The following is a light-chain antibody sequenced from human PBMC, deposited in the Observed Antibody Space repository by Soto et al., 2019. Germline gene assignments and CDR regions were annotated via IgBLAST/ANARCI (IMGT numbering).Light chain of an antibody. Sequence: QSALTQPASVSGSPGQSITISCTGTSSDVGGYDFVSWYQQYPGKAPKLMIYAVSNRPSGVSNRFSGSMSGNTASLTISGLKAEDEADYFCNSYTNSHGVVFGGGTKLTVL. CDR1: SSDVGGYDF. CDR3: NSYTNSHGVV. CDR2: AVS. V-gene: IGLV2-14*03. J-gene: IGLJ2*01.